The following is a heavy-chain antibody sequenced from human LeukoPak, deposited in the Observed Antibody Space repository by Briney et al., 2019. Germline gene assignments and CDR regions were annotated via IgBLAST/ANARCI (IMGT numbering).Heavy chain of an antibody. J-gene: IGHJ5*02. CDR3: AKITDRNWFDP. CDR1: GFTVSSNY. V-gene: IGHV3-53*01. D-gene: IGHD5-24*01. CDR2: IYSGGST. Sequence: GGSLRLSCAASGFTVSSNYMSWVRQAPGKGLEWVSVIYSGGSTYYADSVKGRFTISRDNSKNTLYLQMNGLRAEDTAVYYCAKITDRNWFDPWGQGTLVTVSS.